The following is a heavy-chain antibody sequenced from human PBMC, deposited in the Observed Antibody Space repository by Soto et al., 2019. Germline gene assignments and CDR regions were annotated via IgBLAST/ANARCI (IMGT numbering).Heavy chain of an antibody. D-gene: IGHD5-18*01. Sequence: QVQLVESGGGVVQPGRSLRLSCAASGFTFSNYAIHWVRQAPGKGLEWVAVLSYDGNSIHYADSVKGRFTVSRDNSKNALFLQMNSLRAEDTALYYCARGPIGDAAMVTNYFDYWGQGTLVTVSS. CDR1: GFTFSNYA. J-gene: IGHJ4*02. CDR3: ARGPIGDAAMVTNYFDY. CDR2: LSYDGNSI. V-gene: IGHV3-30-3*01.